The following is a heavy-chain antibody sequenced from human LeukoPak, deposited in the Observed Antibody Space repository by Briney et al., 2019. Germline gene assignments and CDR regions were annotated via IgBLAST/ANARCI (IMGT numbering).Heavy chain of an antibody. V-gene: IGHV1-69*05. J-gene: IGHJ4*02. D-gene: IGHD3-22*01. CDR2: IIPNFCTA. Sequence: SVKVSCKPSGGTFSSYAFNWVRQAPGHGLEWAGGIIPNFCTAIYADSFQGRVTITMDEATSTVYMELSSLRSEDTAVYCCASAYHYFESYGYPDYWGQGTVVTVSS. CDR1: GGTFSSYA. CDR3: ASAYHYFESYGYPDY.